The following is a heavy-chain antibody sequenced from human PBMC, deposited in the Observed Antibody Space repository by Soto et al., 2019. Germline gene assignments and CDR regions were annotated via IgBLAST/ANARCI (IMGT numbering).Heavy chain of an antibody. CDR1: GCKVSSYW. CDR2: IYPGDSDT. D-gene: IGHD2-15*01. Sequence: AVKISGERCGCKVSSYWSAWVHQKTGKGLEWMGIIYPGDSDTRYSPSFQGQVTISADKSISTAYLQWSSLKASDTAMYYCARKAGLVIAAPQWYDYYGLDVCGQAT. J-gene: IGHJ6*01. CDR3: ARKAGLVIAAPQWYDYYGLDV. V-gene: IGHV5-51*07.